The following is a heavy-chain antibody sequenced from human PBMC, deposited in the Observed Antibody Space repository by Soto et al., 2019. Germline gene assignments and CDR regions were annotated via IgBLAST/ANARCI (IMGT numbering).Heavy chain of an antibody. J-gene: IGHJ4*02. D-gene: IGHD6-25*01. CDR2: VSYDGVTT. V-gene: IGHV3-30-3*01. CDR1: GFKFNDFA. CDR3: ARMDDWGTRGYYYFDY. Sequence: GGSLRLSCAASGFKFNDFAIHWIRQAPGKGLEWVAVVSYDGVTTYYAESVKGRFTISRDNSKNTVFLQMNSLRTEDSSLYFCARMDDWGTRGYYYFDYWGRGTLVTV.